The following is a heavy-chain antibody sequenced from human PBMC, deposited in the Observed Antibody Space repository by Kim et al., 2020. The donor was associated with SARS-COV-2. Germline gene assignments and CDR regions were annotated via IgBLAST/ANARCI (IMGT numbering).Heavy chain of an antibody. CDR3: AKGRVVARWSAFDV. J-gene: IGHJ3*01. Sequence: GGSLRLSCAASGFTFSNYWMHWVRQAPGKGLVWVSRINSAGNDGTYADSVTGRFTISRDNAKNTVYLQLNNLRAEDTAVYYCAKGRVVARWSAFDVWGQGTMVSVSS. CDR1: GFTFSNYW. CDR2: INSAGNDG. V-gene: IGHV3-74*01. D-gene: IGHD2-15*01.